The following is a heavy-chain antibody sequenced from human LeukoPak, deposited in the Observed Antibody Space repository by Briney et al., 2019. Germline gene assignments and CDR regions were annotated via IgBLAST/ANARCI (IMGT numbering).Heavy chain of an antibody. CDR2: ISSSSTTI. J-gene: IGHJ4*02. Sequence: GGSLRLSCAASGFTFSSYSMMWVRQAPGKGLEWVSYISSSSTTIHYADSVKGRFTISRDNAKNSLYLQMNSLRAEDTAVYYCARDQGGYARFYDYGGQGTLVTVSS. CDR1: GFTFSSYS. D-gene: IGHD5-12*01. V-gene: IGHV3-48*04. CDR3: ARDQGGYARFYDY.